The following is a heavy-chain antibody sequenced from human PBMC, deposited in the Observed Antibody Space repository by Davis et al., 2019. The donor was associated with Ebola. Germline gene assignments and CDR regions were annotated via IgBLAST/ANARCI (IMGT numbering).Heavy chain of an antibody. CDR2: IYYSGST. CDR1: GGSVSSGSYY. J-gene: IGHJ6*03. D-gene: IGHD2-2*01. Sequence: PSETLSLTCTVSGGSVSSGSYYWSWIRQPPGKGLEWIGYIYYSGSTNYNPSLKSRVTISVDTSKNQFSLKLSSVTAADTAVYYCARGPLGYCSSTSCYYYYYYMDAWGKGTTVTVSS. V-gene: IGHV4-61*01. CDR3: ARGPLGYCSSTSCYYYYYYMDA.